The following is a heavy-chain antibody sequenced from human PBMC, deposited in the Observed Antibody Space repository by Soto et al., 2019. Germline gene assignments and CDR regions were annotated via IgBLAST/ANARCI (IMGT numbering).Heavy chain of an antibody. CDR2: IGSSSSYI. J-gene: IGHJ4*02. Sequence: GGSLRLSCAASGSPFTNYGMNWVRQAPGRGLEWVSSIGSSSSYIYYADSVMGRFTVSRDNAKNSLYLQMNSLRAEDTAVYYCAKDRVVGSTSREKDFDSRGQGTLVTVSS. CDR1: GSPFTNYG. V-gene: IGHV3-21*01. D-gene: IGHD1-26*01. CDR3: AKDRVVGSTSREKDFDS.